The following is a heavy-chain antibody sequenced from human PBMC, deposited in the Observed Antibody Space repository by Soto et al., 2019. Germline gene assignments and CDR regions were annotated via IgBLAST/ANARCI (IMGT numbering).Heavy chain of an antibody. CDR1: GGSISSYY. J-gene: IGHJ4*01. D-gene: IGHD2-15*01. Sequence: PSETLSLTCTVSGGSISSYYWSWIRQPPGKGLEWIGEINHSGSTNYNPSLKSRVTISVDTSKNQFSLKLSSVTAADTAVYYCARHHPYYSGGSCSSYFAYWAQGTLVTVSS. CDR2: INHSGST. CDR3: ARHHPYYSGGSCSSYFAY. V-gene: IGHV4-34*01.